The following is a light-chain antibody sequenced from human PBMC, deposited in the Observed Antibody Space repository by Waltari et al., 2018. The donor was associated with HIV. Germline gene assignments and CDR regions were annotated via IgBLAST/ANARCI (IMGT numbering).Light chain of an antibody. J-gene: IGLJ3*02. Sequence: QSALAQSRSVSGSPGQSVTISCTGTSSDVGAYYFVSWYQQHPGIAPKLIIYDVSKRPSGVPDRFSGSKSGSTASLTISGLQAEDEADYHCCSYAGTFRVFGGGTKLTVL. CDR1: SSDVGAYYF. CDR2: DVS. V-gene: IGLV2-11*01. CDR3: CSYAGTFRV.